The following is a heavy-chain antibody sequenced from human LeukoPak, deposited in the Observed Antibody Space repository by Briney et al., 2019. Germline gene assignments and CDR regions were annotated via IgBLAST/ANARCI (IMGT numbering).Heavy chain of an antibody. CDR1: GFTFSSYA. J-gene: IGHJ4*02. V-gene: IGHV3-23*01. CDR2: ISGSGGST. D-gene: IGHD3-16*02. CDR3: AKVHSYDYVWGSYRSRYFDY. Sequence: GRSLRLSCAASGFTFSSYAMSWVRQAPGKGLEWVSAISGSGGSTYYADSVKGRFTISRDNSKNTLYLQMNSLRAEDTAVYYCAKVHSYDYVWGSYRSRYFDYWGQGTLVTVSS.